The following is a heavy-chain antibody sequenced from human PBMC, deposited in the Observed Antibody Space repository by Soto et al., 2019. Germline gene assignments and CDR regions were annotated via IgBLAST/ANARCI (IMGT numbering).Heavy chain of an antibody. D-gene: IGHD5-18*01. CDR2: IIPIFGTA. V-gene: IGHV1-69*13. CDR1: GGTFSSYA. J-gene: IGHJ6*02. Sequence: GASVKVSCKASGGTFSSYAISWVRQAPGQGLEWMGGIIPIFGTANYAQKFQGRVTITADESTSTAYMELSSLRSEDTAVYYCSFLYSYGYYYDLMYVCGQGSSVT. CDR3: SFLYSYGYYYDLMYV.